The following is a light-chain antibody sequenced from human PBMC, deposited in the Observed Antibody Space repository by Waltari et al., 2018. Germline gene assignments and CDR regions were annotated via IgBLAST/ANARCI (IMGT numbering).Light chain of an antibody. J-gene: IGKJ1*01. CDR2: GAS. Sequence: DIQMTQSPSSLSASVGDTITITCRASQGINDYLAWFQQIPGKAPKLLIHGASTLQSGVPTRFSGSGFGTEFNLTTSSLQSEDVATYYCQKYNKAPRTFGPGTKDEVK. CDR1: QGINDY. CDR3: QKYNKAPRT. V-gene: IGKV1-27*01.